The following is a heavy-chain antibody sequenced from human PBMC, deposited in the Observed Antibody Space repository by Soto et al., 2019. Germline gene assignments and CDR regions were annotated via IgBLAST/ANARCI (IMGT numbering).Heavy chain of an antibody. CDR2: IYPSDSDT. CDR3: ARGGVSTRTLDD. J-gene: IGHJ4*02. CDR1: GYNFAGYW. D-gene: IGHD3-3*01. Sequence: GEPLKISCKGSGYNFAGYWIAWVRQMPGKGLELMGIIYPSDSDTRYRPSFQGQVTISADKSISSAYLQWSSLRASDTAMYYCARGGVSTRTLDDWGKGTPVTVAA. V-gene: IGHV5-51*01.